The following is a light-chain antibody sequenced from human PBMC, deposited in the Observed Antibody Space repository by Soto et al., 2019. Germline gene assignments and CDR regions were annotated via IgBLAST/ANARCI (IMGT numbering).Light chain of an antibody. V-gene: IGLV1-40*01. CDR3: QSYDSSLSVV. Sequence: QLVLTQPPSVSGAPGQRVTISCTGSSSNIGAGYDVHWYQQLPGTAPKLLIYVNINRPSGVPDRFSGSQSGTSASLAITGRQAEDEADYYCQSYDSSLSVVFGGGTKLTVL. J-gene: IGLJ2*01. CDR2: VNI. CDR1: SSNIGAGYD.